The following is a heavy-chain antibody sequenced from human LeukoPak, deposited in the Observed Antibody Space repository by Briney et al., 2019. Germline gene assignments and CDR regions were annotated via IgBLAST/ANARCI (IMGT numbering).Heavy chain of an antibody. D-gene: IGHD4-17*01. J-gene: IGHJ4*02. V-gene: IGHV4-39*07. Sequence: PSETLSLTCTVSGGSISGSNYYWGWIRQSPGKGLEWVGSIYYTGSTYYNPSLKSRVTISVDTSKNQFSLKLSSVTAADTAVYYCARGQNDYGDYWNFDYWGQGTLVTVSS. CDR3: ARGQNDYGDYWNFDY. CDR1: GGSISGSNYY. CDR2: IYYTGST.